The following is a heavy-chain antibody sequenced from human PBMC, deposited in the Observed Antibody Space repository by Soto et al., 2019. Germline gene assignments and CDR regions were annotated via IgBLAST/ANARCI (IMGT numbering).Heavy chain of an antibody. CDR1: GFSLSTGGVG. D-gene: IGHD2-21*02. CDR2: IYWDDDK. CDR3: APSRCGGDCLRSYSSHYYFGMDV. V-gene: IGHV2-5*02. J-gene: IGHJ6*02. Sequence: QITLKESGPTLVKPTQTLTLTCTFSGFSLSTGGVGVGWIRQPPGKALEWLALIYWDDDKRYSPSLKSRLTVTKDTSKNQVVLTMTNMDPVDTPTYYCAPSRCGGDCLRSYSSHYYFGMDVWGQGTTVTVSS.